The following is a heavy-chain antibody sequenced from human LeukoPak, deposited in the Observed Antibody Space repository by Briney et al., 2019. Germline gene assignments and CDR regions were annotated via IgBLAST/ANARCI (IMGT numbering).Heavy chain of an antibody. CDR3: ARVSPYYYGSGSFQGGYMDV. CDR2: IYYSGST. J-gene: IGHJ6*03. D-gene: IGHD3-10*01. Sequence: SETLSLTCTVSGGSISSHYWSWIRQPPGKGLEWIGYIYYSGSTNYNPSLKSRVTISVDTSKNQFSLKLSSVTAADTAVYYCARVSPYYYGSGSFQGGYMDVWGKGTTVTVCS. CDR1: GGSISSHY. V-gene: IGHV4-59*11.